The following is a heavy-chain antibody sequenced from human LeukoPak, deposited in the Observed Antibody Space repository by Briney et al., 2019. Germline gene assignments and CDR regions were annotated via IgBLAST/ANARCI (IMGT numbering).Heavy chain of an antibody. Sequence: KPSETLSLTCAVYGGSFSGYYWSWIRQPPGKGLEWIGEINHSGSTNYNPSLKSRVTISVDTSKNQFSLKLSSVTAADTAVYYCARVNTAMAFDYWGQGTLVTVSS. CDR1: GGSFSGYY. V-gene: IGHV4-34*01. J-gene: IGHJ4*02. D-gene: IGHD5-18*01. CDR3: ARVNTAMAFDY. CDR2: INHSGST.